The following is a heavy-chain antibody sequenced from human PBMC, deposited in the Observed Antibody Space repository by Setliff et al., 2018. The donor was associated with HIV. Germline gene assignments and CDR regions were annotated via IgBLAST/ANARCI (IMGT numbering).Heavy chain of an antibody. J-gene: IGHJ4*02. Sequence: ASVKVSCKASGYTFSGDYIHWVRQAPGQGLEWMGWMNPNSPDTNYAQKVQGRVTMTTDASTSTAYMELRSLTSDDTAVYYCARGGHCTAGVCYHYEYWGQGTQVTVSS. CDR2: MNPNSPDT. CDR1: GYTFSGDY. D-gene: IGHD2-8*02. V-gene: IGHV1-2*02. CDR3: ARGGHCTAGVCYHYEY.